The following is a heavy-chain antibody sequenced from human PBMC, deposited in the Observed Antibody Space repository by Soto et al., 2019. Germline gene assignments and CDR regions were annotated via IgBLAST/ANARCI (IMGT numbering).Heavy chain of an antibody. CDR3: AGSSGRPGWYLTGSPNYFDY. D-gene: IGHD6-19*01. CDR2: INHSGST. Sequence: NPSETRSLTYRGSGGMLSADYWSGFRQPPGKGLEWIGEINHSGSTNYNPSLKSRVTISVDTSKNQFSLKLSSVTAADTAVYYCAGSSGRPGWYLTGSPNYFDYWGQGPPVTVS. CDR1: GGMLSADY. V-gene: IGHV4-34*08. J-gene: IGHJ4*02.